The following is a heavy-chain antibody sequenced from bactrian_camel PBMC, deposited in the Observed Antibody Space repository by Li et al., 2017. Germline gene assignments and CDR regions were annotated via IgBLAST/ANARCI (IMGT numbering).Heavy chain of an antibody. V-gene: IGHV3S28*01. CDR3: AADFLQYCREPRLTY. CDR1: GYRYSSNC. J-gene: IGHJ4*01. D-gene: IGHD1*01. CDR2: IDTSSGST. Sequence: QLVESGGGSVQAGGSLRLSCAASGYRYSSNCMSWFRQAPGKEREGVAVIDTSSGSTYYADSVKGRFTISKDNAKNTLFLQMNSLKPEDTAMYYGAADFLQYCREPRLTYWGQGTQVTVS.